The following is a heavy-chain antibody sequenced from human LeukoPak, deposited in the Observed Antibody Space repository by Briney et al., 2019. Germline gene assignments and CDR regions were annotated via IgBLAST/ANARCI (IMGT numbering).Heavy chain of an antibody. D-gene: IGHD5-18*01. J-gene: IGHJ6*02. CDR3: ARQTVDTAMALYGMDV. Sequence: YWSWIRQHPGKGLEWMGIIYPGDSDTRYSPSFQGQVTISADKSISTAYLQWSSLKASDTAMYYCARQTVDTAMALYGMDVWGQGTTVTVSS. CDR2: IYPGDSDT. CDR1: YW. V-gene: IGHV5-51*01.